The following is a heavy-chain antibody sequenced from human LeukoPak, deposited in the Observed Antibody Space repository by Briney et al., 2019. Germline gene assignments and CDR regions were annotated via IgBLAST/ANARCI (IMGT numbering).Heavy chain of an antibody. CDR1: GFTVSSNY. D-gene: IGHD6-19*01. V-gene: IGHV3-23*01. CDR2: ISGSGGST. Sequence: PGGSLRLSCAASGFTVSSNYMSWVRQAPGKGLEWVSAISGSGGSTYYADSVKGRFTISRDNSKNTLYLQMNSLRAEDTAVYYCANGGQWRSWDYWGQGTLVTVSS. CDR3: ANGGQWRSWDY. J-gene: IGHJ4*02.